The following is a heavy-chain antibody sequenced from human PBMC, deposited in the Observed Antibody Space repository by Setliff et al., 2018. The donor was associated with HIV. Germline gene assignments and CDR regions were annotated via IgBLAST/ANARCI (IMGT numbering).Heavy chain of an antibody. D-gene: IGHD3-10*01. CDR1: GGSFNDYY. J-gene: IGHJ4*02. CDR2: IDHSGST. V-gene: IGHV4-34*01. Sequence: PSATLSLTCAVYGGSFNDYYWTCIRQPPGKGLEWIGEIDHSGSTKYHASLKSRVTISIDTSKNQISLKLSSVTAADTAVYYCARGLNYYGSGSYLPLGYWGQGTLVTVSS. CDR3: ARGLNYYGSGSYLPLGY.